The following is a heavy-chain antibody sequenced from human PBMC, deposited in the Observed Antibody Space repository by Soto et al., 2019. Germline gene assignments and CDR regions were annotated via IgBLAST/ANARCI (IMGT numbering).Heavy chain of an antibody. CDR1: GGTFSTYA. V-gene: IGHV1-69*12. CDR3: ASGIQLWLRRINNGYSG. Sequence: QVQLVQSGAEVKKPESSVKVSCKAPGGTFSTYAISWVRQAPGQGLEWMGGIIPMFGTANYGQRFQDRVTITAGESTSTVYMGLSSLGSEDTAVYFCASGIQLWLRRINNGYSGWGQGTLVSVSS. CDR2: IIPMFGTA. J-gene: IGHJ4*02. D-gene: IGHD5-18*01.